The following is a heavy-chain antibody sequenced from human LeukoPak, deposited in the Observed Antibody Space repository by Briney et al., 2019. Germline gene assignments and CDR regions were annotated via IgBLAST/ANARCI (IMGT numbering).Heavy chain of an antibody. CDR3: AKVEGASKASVY. CDR1: GFTFTSYA. Sequence: GGSLRLSCVASGFTFTSYAMNWVRQAPGKGLEWVSSISGSGGSTYYADSVKGRFTISRDNSKNTLYLQMYSLRAEDTAVYYCAKVEGASKASVYWGQGALVTVSS. D-gene: IGHD1-1*01. V-gene: IGHV3-23*01. CDR2: ISGSGGST. J-gene: IGHJ4*02.